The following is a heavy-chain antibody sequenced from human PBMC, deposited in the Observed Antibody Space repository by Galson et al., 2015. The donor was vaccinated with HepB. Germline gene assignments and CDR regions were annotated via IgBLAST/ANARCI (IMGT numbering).Heavy chain of an antibody. D-gene: IGHD3-22*01. Sequence: SLRLSCAASGFTFSSYGMHWVRQAPGKGLEWVAVIWYDGSNKYYADSVKGRFTISRDNSKNTLYLQMNSLRAEDTAVYYCARDPTPSSGSYYFDYWGQGTLVTVSS. CDR1: GFTFSSYG. CDR2: IWYDGSNK. V-gene: IGHV3-33*01. CDR3: ARDPTPSSGSYYFDY. J-gene: IGHJ4*02.